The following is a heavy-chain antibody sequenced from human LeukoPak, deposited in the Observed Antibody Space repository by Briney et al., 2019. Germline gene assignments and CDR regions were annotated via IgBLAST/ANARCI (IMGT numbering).Heavy chain of an antibody. CDR3: ARDRGPRTGSMVREAYDN. D-gene: IGHD3-10*01. CDR2: ISSDGSIA. J-gene: IGHJ4*02. Sequence: GGSLRLSCAASGFTFSNYWIHWVRQAPGKGLVWVSRISSDGSIANYADSVKGRFTISRDNAKNTLYLQMNSLRAEDTAVYYCARDRGPRTGSMVREAYDNWGQGTLVTVSS. V-gene: IGHV3-74*01. CDR1: GFTFSNYW.